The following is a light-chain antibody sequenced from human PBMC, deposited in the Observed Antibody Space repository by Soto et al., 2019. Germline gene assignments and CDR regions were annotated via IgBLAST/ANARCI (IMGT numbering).Light chain of an antibody. CDR3: MQAVQSQWT. V-gene: IGKV2-28*01. CDR2: LGS. J-gene: IGKJ1*01. CDR1: QSLLQSNGYKY. Sequence: DVVMTQSPLSLPVTPGEPASISCRSSQSLLQSNGYKYLDWYLQKPGQSPQLLIYLGSNRASGVPDRFSGSGSDTDFTLKISRVEAEDVGVYYCMQAVQSQWTFGQGTKLEIK.